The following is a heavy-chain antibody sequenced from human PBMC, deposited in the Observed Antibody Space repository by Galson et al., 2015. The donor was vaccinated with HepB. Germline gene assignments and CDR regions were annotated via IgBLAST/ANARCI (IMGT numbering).Heavy chain of an antibody. J-gene: IGHJ3*02. Sequence: SLRLSCAASGFTFSSYTVNWFRQAPGKGLEWVSSISSSNASVNYADSVKGRFIISRDNAKNSLYLLMNSLRAEDTAVYYCATVTVGHYYDTSGYYPDAFDIWGQGTMVTVSS. CDR3: ATVTVGHYYDTSGYYPDAFDI. D-gene: IGHD3-22*01. CDR2: ISSSNASV. CDR1: GFTFSSYT. V-gene: IGHV3-21*01.